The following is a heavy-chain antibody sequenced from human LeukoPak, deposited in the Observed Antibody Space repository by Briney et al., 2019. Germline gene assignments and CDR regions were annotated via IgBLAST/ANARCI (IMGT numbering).Heavy chain of an antibody. CDR2: ISCSGGRT. V-gene: IGHV3-23*01. CDR3: AKAFRAAAGRADWFDP. D-gene: IGHD6-13*01. CDR1: GFTFSSYA. Sequence: GGSLRLSCAASGFTFSSYAMSWVRQAPGKGLEWVSAISCSGGRTYYADSVKGRFTISRDNSKNTLYLQMNSLRAEDTAVYYCAKAFRAAAGRADWFDPWGQGTLVTVSS. J-gene: IGHJ5*02.